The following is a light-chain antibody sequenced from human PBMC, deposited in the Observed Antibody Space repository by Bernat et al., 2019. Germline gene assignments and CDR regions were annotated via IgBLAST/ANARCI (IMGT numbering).Light chain of an antibody. Sequence: QSALTQPASVSGSPGQSITISCTGTSSDVGAYNYVSWYQQHPGKAPKLMIYVVTDRPSWVSIRFSGAKSGNTASLTISGLQAEDEADYYCRSYTSTSTPYVFGTGTKVTVV. CDR1: SSDVGAYNY. CDR2: VVT. J-gene: IGLJ1*01. CDR3: RSYTSTSTPYV. V-gene: IGLV2-14*03.